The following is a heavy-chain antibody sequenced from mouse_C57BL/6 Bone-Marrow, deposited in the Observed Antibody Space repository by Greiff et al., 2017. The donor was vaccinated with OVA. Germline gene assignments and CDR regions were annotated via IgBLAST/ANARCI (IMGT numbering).Heavy chain of an antibody. CDR2: IYPRSGNT. J-gene: IGHJ3*01. CDR3: ADNYYGSSYRFAY. D-gene: IGHD1-1*01. Sequence: VKLMESGAELARPGASVKLSCKASGYTFTSYGISWVKQRTGQGLEWIGEIYPRSGNTYYNEKFKGKATLTADKSSSTAYMELRSLTSEDSAVYFCADNYYGSSYRFAYWGQGTLVTVSA. V-gene: IGHV1-81*01. CDR1: GYTFTSYG.